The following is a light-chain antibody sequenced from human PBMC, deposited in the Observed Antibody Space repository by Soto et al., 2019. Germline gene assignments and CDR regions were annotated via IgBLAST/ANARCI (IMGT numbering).Light chain of an antibody. Sequence: EAVLTQSPATLSVSPGERATLSCRASQSVATNLAWYQQRPGQAPRLLIYGASKRAVGLPARFSGSGSGTEFTLTITSLQSEDFAVYYCQQYNNWPQXXGQGTKVEIK. CDR2: GAS. CDR3: QQYNNWPQX. CDR1: QSVATN. J-gene: IGKJ1*01. V-gene: IGKV3-15*01.